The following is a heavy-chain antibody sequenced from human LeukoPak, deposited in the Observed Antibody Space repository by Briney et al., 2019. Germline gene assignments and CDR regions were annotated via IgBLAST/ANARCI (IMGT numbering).Heavy chain of an antibody. Sequence: ASGTLSLTCTVSGGSISSYYWSWIRQPPGKGLEWIGYIYYSGSTNYNPSLKSRVTISVDTSKNQFSLKLSSVTAADTAVYYCARYTDYYGSGSYYNWFDPWGQGTLVTVSS. V-gene: IGHV4-59*01. J-gene: IGHJ5*02. CDR1: GGSISSYY. CDR3: ARYTDYYGSGSYYNWFDP. D-gene: IGHD3-10*01. CDR2: IYYSGST.